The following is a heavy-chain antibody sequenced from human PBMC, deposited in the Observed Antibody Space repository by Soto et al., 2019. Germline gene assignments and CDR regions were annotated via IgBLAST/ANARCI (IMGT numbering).Heavy chain of an antibody. CDR1: GGSVTSRNW. D-gene: IGHD1-7*01. Sequence: VQLQESGPGLVQPAGTLSLTCTVSGGSVTSRNWWIWVRQPPGKGLEWIGAIHHSGTTDYNPSLKSRATISVDKSKNHFSLRLTSVTAADTAVYYCARQELELDWFDPWGQGTLVSVSS. CDR3: ARQELELDWFDP. CDR2: IHHSGTT. V-gene: IGHV4-4*02. J-gene: IGHJ5*02.